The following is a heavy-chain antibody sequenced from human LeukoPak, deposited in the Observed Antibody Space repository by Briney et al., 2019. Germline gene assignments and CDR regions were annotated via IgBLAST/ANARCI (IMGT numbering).Heavy chain of an antibody. CDR3: ARGPAGGYYGSGSYFDY. V-gene: IGHV1-18*04. Sequence: ASVKVSCKASGYTFTSYGISWVRQAPGQGLEWMGRISAYNGNTNYAQKLQGRVTMTTDTSTSTAYMELRSLRSDDTAVYYCARGPAGGYYGSGSYFDYWGQGTLVTVSS. CDR2: ISAYNGNT. D-gene: IGHD3-10*01. CDR1: GYTFTSYG. J-gene: IGHJ4*02.